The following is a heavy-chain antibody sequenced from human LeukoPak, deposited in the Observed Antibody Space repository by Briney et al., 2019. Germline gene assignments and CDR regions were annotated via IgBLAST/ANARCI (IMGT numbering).Heavy chain of an antibody. CDR2: ISSSSSTI. J-gene: IGHJ4*02. CDR3: ARDLIVGTTYFDY. D-gene: IGHD1-26*01. V-gene: IGHV3-48*04. Sequence: GGSLRLPCAASGFTFSTYNMNWVRQAPGKGLEWVSYISSSSSTIYYADSVKGRFTISRDNAKNSLFLQMNSLRAEGTAVYYCARDLIVGTTYFDYWGQGTLVTVSS. CDR1: GFTFSTYN.